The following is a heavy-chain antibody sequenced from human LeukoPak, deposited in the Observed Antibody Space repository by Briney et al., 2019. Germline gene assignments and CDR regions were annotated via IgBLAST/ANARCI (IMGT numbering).Heavy chain of an antibody. CDR2: ISYDGSNK. CDR1: GFTFSSYG. J-gene: IGHJ4*02. CDR3: AASFGVVIYYFDY. Sequence: GGSLRLSCAASGFTFSSYGMHWVRQAPGKGLEWVAVISYDGSNKYYADSVKGRFTISRDNSKNTLYLQMNSLRAEDTAVYYCAASFGVVIYYFDYWGQGTLVTVSS. D-gene: IGHD3-3*01. V-gene: IGHV3-30*03.